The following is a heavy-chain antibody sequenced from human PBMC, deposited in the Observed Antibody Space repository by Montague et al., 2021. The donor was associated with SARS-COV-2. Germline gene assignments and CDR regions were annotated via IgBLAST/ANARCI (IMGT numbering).Heavy chain of an antibody. CDR3: ARAGVPSCGGDCWYYYDMDV. CDR1: GGPFSGYY. CDR2: INHEGNS. V-gene: IGHV4-34*01. J-gene: IGHJ6*02. D-gene: IGHD2-21*02. Sequence: SETLSLTCGVHGGPFSGYYWTWIRQSPGKGLEWIGEINHEGNSRYNPSLKSRVTISIDTSNKQFSLRLSSVTAADTAVYFCARAGVPSCGGDCWYYYDMDVWGHGTTVTVSS.